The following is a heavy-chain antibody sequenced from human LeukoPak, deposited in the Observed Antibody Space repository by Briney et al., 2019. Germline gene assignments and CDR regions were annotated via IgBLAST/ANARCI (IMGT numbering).Heavy chain of an antibody. CDR3: ARSGRWLQLGGDY. J-gene: IGHJ4*02. Sequence: GGSLRLSCAASGFTFSSYWMSWVSQAPGKGLDWVANIKQDGSEKYYVDSVKGRFTISRDNAKNSLYLQMNSLRAEDTAVYYCARSGRWLQLGGDYWGQGTLVTVSS. V-gene: IGHV3-7*01. D-gene: IGHD5-24*01. CDR1: GFTFSSYW. CDR2: IKQDGSEK.